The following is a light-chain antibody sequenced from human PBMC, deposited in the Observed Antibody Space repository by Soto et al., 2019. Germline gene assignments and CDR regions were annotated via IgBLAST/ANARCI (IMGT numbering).Light chain of an antibody. Sequence: QSVLTQPASVSDSPGQSITISCTGTSSDVGGSNFVSWYQQHPGKPPKLIIYEVSNRPSGVSNRFSGSKSGNTASLTISGLQAEDEADYYCSSYTSSSTPVVFGGGTKLTVL. CDR3: SSYTSSSTPVV. CDR2: EVS. J-gene: IGLJ2*01. V-gene: IGLV2-14*01. CDR1: SSDVGGSNF.